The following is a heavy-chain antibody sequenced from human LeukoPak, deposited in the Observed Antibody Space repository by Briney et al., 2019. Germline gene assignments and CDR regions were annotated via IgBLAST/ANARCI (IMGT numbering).Heavy chain of an antibody. CDR1: GGTFSSYA. Sequence: SVKVSCKASGGTFSSYAISWVRQAPGQGLEWMGGIIPIFGTANYAQKFQGRVTITTDESTSTAYMELSSLRSEDTAMYYCASKGRSTRTGVYDYWGQGTLVTVSS. V-gene: IGHV1-69*05. J-gene: IGHJ4*02. CDR3: ASKGRSTRTGVYDY. CDR2: IIPIFGTA. D-gene: IGHD3/OR15-3a*01.